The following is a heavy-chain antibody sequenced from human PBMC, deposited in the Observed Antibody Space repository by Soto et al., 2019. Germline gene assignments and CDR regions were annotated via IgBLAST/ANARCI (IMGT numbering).Heavy chain of an antibody. Sequence: QVQLVQSGAEVKKPGASVNVSCKASGYTFSNYGISWVRQAPGQGLEWMGWISAYNGNTNYAQKLKGRVTMTTDTSTSTVYMELRSLRSDDTAVYYCARDRLEATQYDRAREAYWGQGSLLIVSS. CDR1: GYTFSNYG. D-gene: IGHD3-22*01. CDR2: ISAYNGNT. CDR3: ARDRLEATQYDRAREAY. J-gene: IGHJ4*02. V-gene: IGHV1-18*04.